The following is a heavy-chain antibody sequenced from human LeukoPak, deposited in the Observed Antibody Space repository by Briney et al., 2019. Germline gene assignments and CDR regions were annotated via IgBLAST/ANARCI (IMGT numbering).Heavy chain of an antibody. CDR1: GGSISSSSYY. J-gene: IGHJ3*02. CDR3: AKSNGYGLVGI. V-gene: IGHV4-39*07. CDR2: IFYSGST. D-gene: IGHD3-10*01. Sequence: SETLSLTCTVSGGSISSSSYYWGWIRQPPGKGLEWIGNIFYSGSTYYSPSLRSRVTISLDTSRNQFSLKLNSVTAADTAVYYCAKSNGYGLVGIWGQGTMVTVSS.